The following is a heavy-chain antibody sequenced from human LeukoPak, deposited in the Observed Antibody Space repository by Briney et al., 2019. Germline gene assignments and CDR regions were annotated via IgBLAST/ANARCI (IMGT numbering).Heavy chain of an antibody. V-gene: IGHV4-38-2*02. CDR2: IYHSGST. J-gene: IGHJ3*02. Sequence: PSETLSLTCTVSGYSISSGYYWGWIRQPPGKGLEWIGSIYHSGSTYYNPSLKSRVTISVDTSKNQFSLKLSSVTAADTAVYYCARDGGYSDYDYAFDIWGQGTMVTVSS. CDR3: ARDGGYSDYDYAFDI. CDR1: GYSISSGYY. D-gene: IGHD5-12*01.